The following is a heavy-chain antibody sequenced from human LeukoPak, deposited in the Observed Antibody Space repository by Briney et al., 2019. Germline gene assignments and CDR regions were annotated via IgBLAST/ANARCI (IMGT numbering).Heavy chain of an antibody. J-gene: IGHJ4*02. CDR2: ISASGGNT. V-gene: IGHV3-23*01. CDR1: VFTFSNYA. Sequence: PGGSLRLSCAASVFTFSNYAMSWVRQAPGKGLEWVSGISASGGNTYYADSVKGRFTISRDNSKNTLYLQMNSLRAEDTAVYYCARDLQWYSSGSALGYWGQGTLVTVSS. D-gene: IGHD6-19*01. CDR3: ARDLQWYSSGSALGY.